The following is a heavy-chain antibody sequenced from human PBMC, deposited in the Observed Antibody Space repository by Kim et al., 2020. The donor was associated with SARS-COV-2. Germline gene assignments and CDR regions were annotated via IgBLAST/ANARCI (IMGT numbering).Heavy chain of an antibody. CDR3: ARAWSGYHYGY. D-gene: IGHD5-12*01. CDR1: GFTFSTYS. V-gene: IGHV3-21*01. Sequence: GGSLRLSCAASGFTFSTYSMNWVRQAPGKGLEWVSSISSSSTYIYYADSVKGRFTISRDNAKNSLYLQMNSLRAEDTAVYYCARAWSGYHYGYWGQGTLVTVSS. CDR2: ISSSSTYI. J-gene: IGHJ4*02.